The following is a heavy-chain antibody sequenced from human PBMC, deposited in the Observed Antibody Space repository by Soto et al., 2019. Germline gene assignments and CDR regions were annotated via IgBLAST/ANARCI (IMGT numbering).Heavy chain of an antibody. CDR2: ISSSSSYI. CDR3: ARDDSSGYSYVGMDV. D-gene: IGHD3-22*01. Sequence: EVQLVESGGGLVKPGGSLRLSCAASGFTFSSYSMNWVRQAPGKGLEWVSSISSSSSYIYYADSVKGRFTISRDNAKNSLYLQMNSLRAEDTAVYYCARDDSSGYSYVGMDVWGQGTTVTVSS. V-gene: IGHV3-21*01. J-gene: IGHJ6*02. CDR1: GFTFSSYS.